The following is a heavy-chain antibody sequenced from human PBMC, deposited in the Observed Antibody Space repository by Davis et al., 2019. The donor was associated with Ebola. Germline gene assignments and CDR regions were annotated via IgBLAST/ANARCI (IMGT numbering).Heavy chain of an antibody. V-gene: IGHV3-21*01. CDR2: ISSSSSYI. D-gene: IGHD1-1*01. Sequence: GESLKISCAASGFTFSSYSMNWVRQAPGKGLEWVSSISSSSSYIYYADSVKGRSTISRDNAKNTLYLQMNSLRDEDTAVYYCARGGLEPFDYWGLGTPVTVSS. CDR1: GFTFSSYS. J-gene: IGHJ4*01. CDR3: ARGGLEPFDY.